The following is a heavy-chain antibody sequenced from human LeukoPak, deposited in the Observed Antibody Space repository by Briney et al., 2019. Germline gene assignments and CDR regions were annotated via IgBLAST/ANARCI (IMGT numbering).Heavy chain of an antibody. Sequence: PGGSLRLSCAASGFTFSDYYMSWIRQPPGKGLEWIGSIYYSGSTYYNPSLKSRVTISVDTSKNQFSLKLSSVTAADTAVYYCARDRRDILTGYPGWYFDLWGRGTLVTVSS. V-gene: IGHV4-38-2*02. D-gene: IGHD3-9*01. CDR3: ARDRRDILTGYPGWYFDL. CDR1: GFTFSDYY. CDR2: IYYSGST. J-gene: IGHJ2*01.